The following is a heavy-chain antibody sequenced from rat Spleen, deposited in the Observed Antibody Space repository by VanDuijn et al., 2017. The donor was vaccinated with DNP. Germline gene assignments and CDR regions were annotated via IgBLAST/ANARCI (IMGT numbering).Heavy chain of an antibody. CDR3: ATSTGISLYAMDA. J-gene: IGHJ4*01. V-gene: IGHV5-31*01. CDR2: IASSGGNT. CDR1: GFTFNNYW. Sequence: EVQLVESGGGLVQPGRSLKLSCKVSGFTFNNYWMAWIRQVPGKGLEWIASIASSGGNTFYLDSVKGRFTVSRDNSRNALYLQMDSLRSEDTATYYCATSTGISLYAMDAWGQGTSVTVSS. D-gene: IGHD1-9*01.